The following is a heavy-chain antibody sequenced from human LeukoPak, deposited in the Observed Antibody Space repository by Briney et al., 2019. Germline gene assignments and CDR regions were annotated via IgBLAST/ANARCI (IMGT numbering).Heavy chain of an antibody. Sequence: GGSLRLSCAASGSTFSSYAMSWVRQAPGKGREWVSAISGSGGSTYYADSVKGRFTISRDNSKNTLYLQMNSLRAEDTAVYYCAKGHSSGWYYFDYWGQGTLVTVSS. J-gene: IGHJ4*02. CDR1: GSTFSSYA. D-gene: IGHD6-19*01. V-gene: IGHV3-23*01. CDR2: ISGSGGST. CDR3: AKGHSSGWYYFDY.